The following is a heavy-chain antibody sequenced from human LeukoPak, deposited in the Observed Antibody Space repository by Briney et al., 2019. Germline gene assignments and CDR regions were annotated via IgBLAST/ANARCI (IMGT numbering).Heavy chain of an antibody. CDR3: ARIGYNHYFDS. J-gene: IGHJ4*02. Sequence: ASVKVSCKASGGTFSSYAISWVRQAPGQGLEWMGWINPNSGGTNYAQTFQGRVTMTRDTSITTAYLELSRLRSDDTAVYYCARIGYNHYFDSWGQGTLVTVSS. D-gene: IGHD1-1*01. CDR1: GGTFSSYA. V-gene: IGHV1-2*02. CDR2: INPNSGGT.